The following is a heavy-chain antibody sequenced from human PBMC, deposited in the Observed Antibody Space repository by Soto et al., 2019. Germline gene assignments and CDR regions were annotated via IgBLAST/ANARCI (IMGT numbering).Heavy chain of an antibody. Sequence: GKGLEWIGYIYYSGSTNYNPSLKSRVTISVDTSKNQFSLKLSSVTAADTAVYYCARVGYYDFFFQSEDGIRDTVQVSAFLLNRSSDL. J-gene: IGHJ2*01. CDR2: IYYSGST. CDR3: ARVGYYDFFFQSEDGIRDTVQVSAFLLNRSSDL. D-gene: IGHD3-3*01. V-gene: IGHV4-59*08.